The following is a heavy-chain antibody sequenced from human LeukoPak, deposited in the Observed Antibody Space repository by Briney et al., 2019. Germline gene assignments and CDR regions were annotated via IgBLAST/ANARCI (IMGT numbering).Heavy chain of an antibody. CDR2: IDPSDSYT. Sequence: HGESLKISCKGSGYSFTSYWISWVRQMPGKGLEWMGRIDPSDSYTNYSPSFQGHVTISADKSISTAYLQWSSLKASDTAMYYCAGHDDSGYDLYYFDYWGQGTLVTVSS. CDR1: GYSFTSYW. D-gene: IGHD5-12*01. CDR3: AGHDDSGYDLYYFDY. J-gene: IGHJ4*02. V-gene: IGHV5-10-1*01.